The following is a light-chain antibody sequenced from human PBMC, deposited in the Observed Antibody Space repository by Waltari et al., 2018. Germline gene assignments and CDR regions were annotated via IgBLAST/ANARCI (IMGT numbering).Light chain of an antibody. CDR3: QQYHSVPLT. CDR1: QDIKKR. CDR2: DAS. V-gene: IGKV1-33*01. Sequence: DIHMTQSPSSLSAPVGDRVTITCQASQDIKKRLNWLHKKPGKAHNVIIFDASNSQTGAPSWISGSAAATDFTLTISRLQPEDMATYYCQQYHSVPLTFGGGTKVEIK. J-gene: IGKJ4*01.